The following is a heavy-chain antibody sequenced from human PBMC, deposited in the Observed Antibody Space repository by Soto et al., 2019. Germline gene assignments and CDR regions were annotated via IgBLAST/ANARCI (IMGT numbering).Heavy chain of an antibody. J-gene: IGHJ4*02. D-gene: IGHD3-16*01. Sequence: QVQLQESGPGLVKPSETLSLTCTVSGGSISSYYWSWIRQPPGKGLEWIGYIDYSGSTNYNPSLKSRVTISVDTSKNQFSLKLSSVTAADTAVYYCARAWGVAFDYWGQGTLVTVSS. CDR1: GGSISSYY. V-gene: IGHV4-59*01. CDR2: IDYSGST. CDR3: ARAWGVAFDY.